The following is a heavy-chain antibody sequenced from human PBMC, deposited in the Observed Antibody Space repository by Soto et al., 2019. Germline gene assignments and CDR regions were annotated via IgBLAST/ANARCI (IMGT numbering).Heavy chain of an antibody. CDR3: AKVGQYSSGLNWFDP. CDR2: ISDSGDRT. CDR1: GFTLSMSA. Sequence: AGGSLRLSCASSGFTLSMSAVNWVRQAPGKGLEWVSYISDSGDRTYYADSVKGRFTISRDNSKNTLYLQMNSLRAEDTAVYYCAKVGQYSSGLNWFDPWGQGTLVTVSS. V-gene: IGHV3-23*01. J-gene: IGHJ5*02. D-gene: IGHD6-19*01.